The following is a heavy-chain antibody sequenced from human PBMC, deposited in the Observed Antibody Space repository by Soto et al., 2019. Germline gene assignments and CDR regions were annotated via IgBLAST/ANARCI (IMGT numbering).Heavy chain of an antibody. CDR3: VRDRPGPYHYYDSSGPPAY. Sequence: GGSLRLSCAASGFIFSSDWMHWVRQAPGKGLEWVSRINTDGSETSYADSVKGRFTISRDNAKSTVDLQMNSLRAEDTAVYYCVRDRPGPYHYYDSSGPPAYWGQGTLVTVSS. CDR1: GFIFSSDW. V-gene: IGHV3-74*01. D-gene: IGHD3-22*01. CDR2: INTDGSET. J-gene: IGHJ4*02.